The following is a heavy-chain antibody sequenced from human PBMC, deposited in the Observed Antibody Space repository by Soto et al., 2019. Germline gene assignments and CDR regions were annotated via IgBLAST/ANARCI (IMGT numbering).Heavy chain of an antibody. V-gene: IGHV3-49*04. Sequence: GGSLRLSCTASGFTFGDYGMSWVRQAPGKGPEWVGFIRRETYGGTTEYAASVEVRLTISRDDSKSIASLQMNSLKTEDTAVYYCAGGYFDWLFRPLDYWGQGTMVTVSS. CDR3: AGGYFDWLFRPLDY. D-gene: IGHD3-9*01. J-gene: IGHJ4*02. CDR2: IRRETYGGTT. CDR1: GFTFGDYG.